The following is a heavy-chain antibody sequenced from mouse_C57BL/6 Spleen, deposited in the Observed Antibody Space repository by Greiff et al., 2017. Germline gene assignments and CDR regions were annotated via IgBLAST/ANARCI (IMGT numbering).Heavy chain of an antibody. J-gene: IGHJ4*01. D-gene: IGHD2-3*01. CDR1: GYTFTSYW. CDR3: AIPIYDGYPHAMDY. V-gene: IGHV1-64*01. Sequence: VQLQQPGAELVKPGASVKLSCKASGYTFTSYWMHWVKQRPGQGLEWIGMIHPNSGSTNYNEKFKSKATLTVDKSSSTAYMQLSSLTSEDSAVYYCAIPIYDGYPHAMDYWGQGTSVTVSS. CDR2: IHPNSGST.